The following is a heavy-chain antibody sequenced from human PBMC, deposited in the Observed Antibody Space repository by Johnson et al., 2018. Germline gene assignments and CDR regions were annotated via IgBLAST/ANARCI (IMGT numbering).Heavy chain of an antibody. V-gene: IGHV3-23*04. CDR3: ARPVDTYFYYSMDV. CDR1: GFTFSSYA. CDR2: ISGSGGST. D-gene: IGHD4-23*01. Sequence: VQLVESGGGLVKPGGSLRLSCAASGFTFSSYAMSWVRQAPGKGLEWVSAISGSGGSTYYADSVKGRFTISRDNSKNSLYLQMNSLRAEDTALYYCARPVDTYFYYSMDVWGQGTTVTVSS. J-gene: IGHJ6*01.